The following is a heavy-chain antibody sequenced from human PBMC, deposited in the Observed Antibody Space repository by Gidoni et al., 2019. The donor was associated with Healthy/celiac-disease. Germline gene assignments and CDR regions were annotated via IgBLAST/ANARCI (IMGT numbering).Heavy chain of an antibody. J-gene: IGHJ4*02. CDR1: GGSISSSRYY. D-gene: IGHD4-17*01. V-gene: IGHV4-39*07. Sequence: QLQLQESGPGLVKPSETLSLTCTVAGGSISSSRYYWGWIRQPPGKGLEWMGSIYYSGSTYYNPSLKSRVNVSVDTSKNQFSLKLSSVTAADTAVYYCARDRVRHDYGDYAYYFDYWGQGTLVTVSS. CDR2: IYYSGST. CDR3: ARDRVRHDYGDYAYYFDY.